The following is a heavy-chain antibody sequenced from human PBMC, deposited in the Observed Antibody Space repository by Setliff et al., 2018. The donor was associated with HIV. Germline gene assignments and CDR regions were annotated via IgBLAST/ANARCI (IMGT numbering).Heavy chain of an antibody. D-gene: IGHD3-10*01. Sequence: PSETLSLTCTVSSASINSGSNYWNWIRQPAGKGLEWIGRIYSTGSTNYNPSLKSRVTISVDTSKNQFSLKLSSVTAADTAVYYCVRTGSSTSWGQGALVTVSS. V-gene: IGHV4-61*02. CDR3: VRTGSSTS. CDR1: SASINSGSNY. J-gene: IGHJ5*02. CDR2: IYSTGST.